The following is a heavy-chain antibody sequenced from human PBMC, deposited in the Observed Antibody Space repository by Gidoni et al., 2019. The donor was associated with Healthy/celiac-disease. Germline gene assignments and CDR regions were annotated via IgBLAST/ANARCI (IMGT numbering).Heavy chain of an antibody. J-gene: IGHJ4*02. CDR1: GFIFSSYS. V-gene: IGHV3-48*04. CDR2: ISSSSSTI. D-gene: IGHD3-10*01. CDR3: ARDDGSGKNRYFDY. Sequence: EVQLVESGGGLVQPGGSLRPSCAASGFIFSSYSMNWVRQAPGKGLEWVSYISSSSSTIYYADSEKGRFTISRDNAKNSLYLQMNSLRAEDTAVYYCARDDGSGKNRYFDYWGQGTLVTVSS.